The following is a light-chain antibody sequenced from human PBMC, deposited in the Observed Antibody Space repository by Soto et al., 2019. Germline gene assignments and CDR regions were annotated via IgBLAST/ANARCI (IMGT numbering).Light chain of an antibody. CDR3: SSYTSSSTVV. CDR1: SSDVGGYNY. Sequence: ALTQPASVSGSPGQSIAISCTGTSSDVGGYNYVSWYQQHPGKAPKLIIYDVSNRPSGVSNRLSGSKSGNTASLTISGLQAEDEADYYCSSYTSSSTVVFGGGTKLTVL. J-gene: IGLJ2*01. V-gene: IGLV2-14*03. CDR2: DVS.